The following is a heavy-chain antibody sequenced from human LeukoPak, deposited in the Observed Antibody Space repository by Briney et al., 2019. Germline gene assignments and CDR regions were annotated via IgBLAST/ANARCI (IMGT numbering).Heavy chain of an antibody. Sequence: PGGSLRLSCAASGLTFSIYWMSWVRQIPGKGLEWVAMISHDGSEQYYLDSVKGRFTISRDNAKNSLFLEMNSLRAEDTAMYYCARGSGRQQLDQNYWGQGSMVTVSS. D-gene: IGHD6-13*01. V-gene: IGHV3-7*01. J-gene: IGHJ4*02. CDR1: GLTFSIYW. CDR2: ISHDGSEQ. CDR3: ARGSGRQQLDQNY.